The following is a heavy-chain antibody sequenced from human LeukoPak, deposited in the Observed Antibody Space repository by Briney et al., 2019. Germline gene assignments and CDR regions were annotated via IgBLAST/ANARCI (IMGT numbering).Heavy chain of an antibody. CDR2: INPNSGGT. V-gene: IGHV1-2*02. D-gene: IGHD4-17*01. J-gene: IGHJ4*02. Sequence: ASVKVSCKASGYTSTVYYIHWVRQAPGQGLEWMGWINPNSGGTNYAQRFQGGVTMTRDTSFSTAYMELSRLRSDDTAVYYCALNDYGDGLGYWGQGTLVTVFS. CDR3: ALNDYGDGLGY. CDR1: GYTSTVYY.